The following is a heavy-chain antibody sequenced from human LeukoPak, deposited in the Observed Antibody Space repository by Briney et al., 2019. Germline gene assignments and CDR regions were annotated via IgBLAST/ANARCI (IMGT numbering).Heavy chain of an antibody. CDR1: GGTFSRYA. CDR3: ARVGGGHRGYCGGDCYPLYYYMDV. D-gene: IGHD2-21*02. V-gene: IGHV1-69*05. J-gene: IGHJ6*03. CDR2: IIPIFGTA. Sequence: ASVKVSCKASGGTFSRYAISWVRQVPGQGLEWMGGIIPIFGTANYAQKFQGRVTITTDESTSTAYMELSSLRSEDTAVYYCARVGGGHRGYCGGDCYPLYYYMDVWGKGTTVTVSS.